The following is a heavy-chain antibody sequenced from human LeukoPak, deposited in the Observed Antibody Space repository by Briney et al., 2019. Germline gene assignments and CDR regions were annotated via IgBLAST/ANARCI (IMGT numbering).Heavy chain of an antibody. Sequence: ATVKLSCKVSGYTFTDYYMHWVQQAPGKGLEWMGLVDPEDGETIYAEKFQGRVTITAETSTDTAYMELSSLRSEDTAVYYCATTPPSSSSPGGYNWFDPWGQGTLVTVSS. CDR1: GYTFTDYY. J-gene: IGHJ5*02. D-gene: IGHD6-6*01. CDR3: ATTPPSSSSPGGYNWFDP. CDR2: VDPEDGET. V-gene: IGHV1-69-2*01.